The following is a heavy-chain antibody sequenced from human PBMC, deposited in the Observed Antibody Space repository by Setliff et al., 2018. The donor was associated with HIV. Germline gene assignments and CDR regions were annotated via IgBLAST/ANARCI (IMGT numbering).Heavy chain of an antibody. CDR1: GDSISSSTFY. Sequence: SETLSLTCTVSGDSISSSTFYWGWIRQPPGKGLEWIGSIYYSGTTYYNPSLKSRVAISVDTSKNQFSLKLSSVTAADTAFYYCAVGTVAGYSDRWDYYYMGVWGKGTTVTVSS. D-gene: IGHD6-13*01. CDR2: IYYSGTT. J-gene: IGHJ6*03. V-gene: IGHV4-39*01. CDR3: AVGTVAGYSDRWDYYYMGV.